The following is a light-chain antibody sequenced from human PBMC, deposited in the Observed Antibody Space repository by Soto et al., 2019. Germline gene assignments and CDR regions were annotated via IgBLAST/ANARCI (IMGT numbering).Light chain of an antibody. CDR2: EVT. CDR1: SSDVGGYNY. V-gene: IGLV2-8*01. CDR3: SSYAGTNNLV. J-gene: IGLJ2*01. Sequence: QSALTQPPSASGSPGQSVTISCTGTSSDVGGYNYVSWYQQHPGKAPKLMIYEVTKRPSGVPDRFSGSKSGNTAPLTVSGLQAEDEADYYCSSYAGTNNLVFGGGTKVTV.